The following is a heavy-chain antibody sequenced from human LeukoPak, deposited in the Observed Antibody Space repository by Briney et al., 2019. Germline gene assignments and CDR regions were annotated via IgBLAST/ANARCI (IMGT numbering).Heavy chain of an antibody. CDR3: ARHEATVTNFDY. Sequence: PSETLSLTCTLSGGSISIYYGSCIRQPPWKGLEWMGYIYDSRSTIYNLSLKSRVTISVDTSKNHFSLKLSSVAAAVTAVYYCARHEATVTNFDYWGQGTLATVSS. CDR2: IYDSRST. V-gene: IGHV4-59*08. D-gene: IGHD4-17*01. CDR1: GGSISIYY. J-gene: IGHJ4*02.